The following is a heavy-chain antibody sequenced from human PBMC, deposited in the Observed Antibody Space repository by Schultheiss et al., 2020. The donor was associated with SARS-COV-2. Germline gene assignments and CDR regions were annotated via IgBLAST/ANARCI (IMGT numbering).Heavy chain of an antibody. V-gene: IGHV4-39*07. CDR1: GGSISSGGYY. D-gene: IGHD6-19*01. Sequence: SETLSLTCTVSGGSISSGGYYWSWIRQPPGKGLEWIGEINHSGSTNYNPSLKSRVTMSIDTSRNQFSLKLSSVTAADTAVYHCARGQSGYGSGWFAVGYFQHWGQGTLVTVSS. CDR2: INHSGST. J-gene: IGHJ1*01. CDR3: ARGQSGYGSGWFAVGYFQH.